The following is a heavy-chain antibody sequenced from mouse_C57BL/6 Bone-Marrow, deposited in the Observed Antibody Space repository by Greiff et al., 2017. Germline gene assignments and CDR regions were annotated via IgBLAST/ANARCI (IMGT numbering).Heavy chain of an antibody. CDR1: GFTFSDYY. V-gene: IGHV5-12*01. CDR2: ISNGGGST. CDR3: ARDGYYGSSYYAKDY. J-gene: IGHJ4*01. D-gene: IGHD1-1*01. Sequence: EVQRVESGGGLVQPGGSLKLSCAASGFTFSDYYMYWVRQTPEKRLEWVAYISNGGGSTYYPDTVKGRFTISRDNAKNTLYLQMSRLKSEDTAMYYCARDGYYGSSYYAKDYWGQGTSVTVSS.